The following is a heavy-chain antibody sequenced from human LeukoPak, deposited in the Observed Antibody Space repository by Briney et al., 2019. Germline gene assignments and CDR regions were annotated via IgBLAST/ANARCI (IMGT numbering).Heavy chain of an antibody. D-gene: IGHD3-3*01. CDR1: GGTFSSYA. V-gene: IGHV1-69*01. J-gene: IGHJ4*02. CDR2: IIPIFGTA. Sequence: VASVKVSCKASGGTFSSYAISWVRQAPGQGLEWMGGIIPIFGTANYAQKFQGRVTITADESTSTAYMELSSLRSEDTAVYYCARANYDFWSGYYRTPYFDYWGQGTLVTVSS. CDR3: ARANYDFWSGYYRTPYFDY.